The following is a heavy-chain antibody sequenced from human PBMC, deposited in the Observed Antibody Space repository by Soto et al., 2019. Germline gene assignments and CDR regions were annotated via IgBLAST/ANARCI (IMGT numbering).Heavy chain of an antibody. J-gene: IGHJ6*03. CDR2: ISSSGSTI. CDR3: ARVLEDYYYYYMDV. D-gene: IGHD3-3*01. CDR1: GFTFSDYY. V-gene: IGHV3-11*01. Sequence: GGSLRLSCAASGFTFSDYYMSWIRQAPGKGLEWVSYISSSGSTIYYADSVKGRFTISRDNAKNSLYLQMNSLRAEDTAVYYCARVLEDYYYYYMDVWGKGTTVTVSS.